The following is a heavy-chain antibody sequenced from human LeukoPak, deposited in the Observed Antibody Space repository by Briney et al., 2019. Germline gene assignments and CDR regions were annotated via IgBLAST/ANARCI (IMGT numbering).Heavy chain of an antibody. CDR2: IKSKTDGGTT. D-gene: IGHD3-22*01. Sequence: GGSLRLSCAASGFTFSNAWMSWVRQAPGKGLEWVGRIKSKTDGGTTDYAAPVKGRFSISRDDSKNTLYLQMNSLKTEDTAVYYCTTMSALLGSSGYSTPFDYWGQGTLVTVSS. CDR1: GFTFSNAW. CDR3: TTMSALLGSSGYSTPFDY. V-gene: IGHV3-15*01. J-gene: IGHJ4*02.